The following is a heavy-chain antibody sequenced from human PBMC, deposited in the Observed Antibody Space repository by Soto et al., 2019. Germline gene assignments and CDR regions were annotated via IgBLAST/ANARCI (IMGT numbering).Heavy chain of an antibody. CDR1: GFKFSNYW. CDR2: INSDGSST. J-gene: IGHJ4*02. Sequence: EVQLVESGGGLVQPGGSLRLSCVASGFKFSNYWMHWVRQAPGKGLVWVSCINSDGSSTNYADSVKGRFTVSRDNAKNTLYLQMNSLRAEDTAVYYCARGACQQLIAIGFDYWGQGTLLSVSS. V-gene: IGHV3-74*01. D-gene: IGHD2-21*01. CDR3: ARGACQQLIAIGFDY.